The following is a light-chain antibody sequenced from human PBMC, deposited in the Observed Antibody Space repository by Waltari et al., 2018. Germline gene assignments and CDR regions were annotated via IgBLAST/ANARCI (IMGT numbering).Light chain of an antibody. CDR3: TSYTSSHSLV. CDR2: DVS. CDR1: SRDVGNSDW. V-gene: IGLV2-14*03. J-gene: IGLJ1*01. Sequence: QSALTQPASVSGSPGPSITISCTGTSRDVGNSDWVSWYQQHPGKAPKVVIFDVSYRPSGVSNRFSGSKSGNTASLTISGLQAEDEADYYCTSYTSSHSLVFGTGTKVTVL.